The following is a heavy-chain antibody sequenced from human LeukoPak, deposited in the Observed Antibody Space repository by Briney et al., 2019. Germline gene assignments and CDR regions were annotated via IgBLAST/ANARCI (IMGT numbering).Heavy chain of an antibody. Sequence: SETLSLTCTVSGGSISSYYWSWIRQPPGKGLEWIGYIYYGGSTNYNPSLKSRVTISVDTSKNQFSLNLNSVTAADTAVYYCARDPRQGGDFWSATNWFDPWGQGTLVTVSS. D-gene: IGHD3-3*01. J-gene: IGHJ5*02. CDR1: GGSISSYY. CDR2: IYYGGST. V-gene: IGHV4-59*12. CDR3: ARDPRQGGDFWSATNWFDP.